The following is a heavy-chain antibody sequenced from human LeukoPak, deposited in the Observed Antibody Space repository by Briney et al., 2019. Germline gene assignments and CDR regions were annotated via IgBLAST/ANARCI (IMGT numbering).Heavy chain of an antibody. Sequence: GGSLRLSCAASGFTVSSNYMSWVRQAPGKGLEWVSVIYSGGSTYYADSVKGRFTISRDNSKNTLYLQMNSLRAEDTAVYYCARPREMATTTYFDYWGQGTLVTVSS. CDR2: IYSGGST. CDR3: ARPREMATTTYFDY. V-gene: IGHV3-53*05. J-gene: IGHJ4*02. CDR1: GFTVSSNY. D-gene: IGHD5-24*01.